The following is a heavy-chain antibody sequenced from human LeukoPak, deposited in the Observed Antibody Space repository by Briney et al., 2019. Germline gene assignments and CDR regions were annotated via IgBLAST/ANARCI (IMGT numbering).Heavy chain of an antibody. CDR1: GYTFTGYY. V-gene: IGHV1-2*02. CDR3: ARGSSEWLVRMDY. J-gene: IGHJ4*02. D-gene: IGHD6-19*01. CDR2: INPNSGGT. Sequence: ASVKVSCKASGYTFTGYYMHWVRQAPGQGLEWVGWINPNSGGTNYAQKFQGRVTMTRDTSISTAYMELSRLRSDDTAVYYCARGSSEWLVRMDYWGQGTLVTVSS.